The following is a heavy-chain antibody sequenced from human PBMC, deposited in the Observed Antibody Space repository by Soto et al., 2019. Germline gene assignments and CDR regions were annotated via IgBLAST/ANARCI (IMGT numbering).Heavy chain of an antibody. V-gene: IGHV1-18*01. D-gene: IGHD3-3*01. CDR1: GYTFINYG. CDR3: ARVVRFTAPDV. Sequence: ASVKVSSKASGYTFINYGISCVRQAPGQGLEWMGWISGYNGDTNYAQKLQGRVTMTTDTSTSTAYMELRSLRSDDAAVYYCARVVRFTAPDVWGKGTTVTVSS. CDR2: ISGYNGDT. J-gene: IGHJ6*04.